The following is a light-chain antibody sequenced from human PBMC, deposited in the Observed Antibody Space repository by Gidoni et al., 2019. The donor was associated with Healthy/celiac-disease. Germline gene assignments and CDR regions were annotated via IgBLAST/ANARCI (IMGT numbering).Light chain of an antibody. J-gene: IGLJ2*01. V-gene: IGLV3-9*01. CDR1: NIGSKN. CDR3: QVWDSSYVV. Sequence: SYALTQPLSVSVALGQTARITCGGNNIGSKNVHWYQQKPGQAPVLVIYRDSNRPSGIPERFSGSNSGNTATLTISRAQAGDEADYYCQVWDSSYVVFGGGTKLTVL. CDR2: RDS.